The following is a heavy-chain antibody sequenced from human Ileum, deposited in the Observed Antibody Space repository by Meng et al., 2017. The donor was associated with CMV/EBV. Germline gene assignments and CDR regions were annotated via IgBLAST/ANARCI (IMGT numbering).Heavy chain of an antibody. Sequence: GGSLRLSCAASGLTFSNYNMNWARQAPGKGLEWVSSISGSSSNIFYADSVKGRFTISRDNAKNSLYVQMSSLRAEDAAVYYCARGFYNGMDVWGQGTTVTVSS. CDR3: ARGFYNGMDV. CDR1: GLTFSNYN. CDR2: ISGSSSNI. J-gene: IGHJ6*02. V-gene: IGHV3-21*01.